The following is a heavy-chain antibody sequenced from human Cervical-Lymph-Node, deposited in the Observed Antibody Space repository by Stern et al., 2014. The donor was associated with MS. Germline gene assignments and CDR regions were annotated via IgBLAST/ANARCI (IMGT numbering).Heavy chain of an antibody. CDR3: AKNWRLQVAGHFDY. V-gene: IGHV3-23*04. D-gene: IGHD4-11*01. J-gene: IGHJ4*02. Sequence: VQLVQSGGRSVQPGESLRLSCAASGFNLSNFAMNWVRQAPGKGLEWVSGISSSGTNAYYADSVKGRFTVSRDNSKNTLYLQMNGLRAEDAAVYFCAKNWRLQVAGHFDYWGQGTLVTVPS. CDR1: GFNLSNFA. CDR2: ISSSGTNA.